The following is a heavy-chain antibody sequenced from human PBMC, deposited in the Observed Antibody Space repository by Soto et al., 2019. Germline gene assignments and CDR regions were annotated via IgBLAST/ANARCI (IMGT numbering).Heavy chain of an antibody. Sequence: GASVKVSCKASGYTFTSYAMHWVRQAPGQRLEWMGWINAGNGNTKYSQKFQGRVTMTRDTSTSTAYMELSSLRSEDTAVYYCARDFSPVGRSSWYIWFDPWGQGTLVTVSS. V-gene: IGHV1-3*01. CDR1: GYTFTSYA. J-gene: IGHJ5*02. CDR2: INAGNGNT. CDR3: ARDFSPVGRSSWYIWFDP. D-gene: IGHD6-13*01.